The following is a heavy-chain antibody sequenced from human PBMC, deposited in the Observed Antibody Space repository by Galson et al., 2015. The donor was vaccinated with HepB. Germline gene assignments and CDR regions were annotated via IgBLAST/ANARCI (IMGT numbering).Heavy chain of an antibody. CDR1: GFTFSSYS. Sequence: SLRLSCAASGFTFSSYSMNWVRQAPGKGLEWVSSISSSSSYIYYADSVKGRFTNSRDNAKNSLYLQMNSLRAEDTAVYYCARVGTTVTPGDYWGQGTLVTVSS. J-gene: IGHJ4*02. D-gene: IGHD4-17*01. CDR3: ARVGTTVTPGDY. CDR2: ISSSSSYI. V-gene: IGHV3-21*01.